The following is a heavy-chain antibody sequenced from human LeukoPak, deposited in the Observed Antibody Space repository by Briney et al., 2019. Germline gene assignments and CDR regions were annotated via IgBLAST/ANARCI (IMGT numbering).Heavy chain of an antibody. J-gene: IGHJ4*02. CDR2: ISSSSSTI. V-gene: IGHV3-48*04. D-gene: IGHD3-10*01. CDR1: GFTFSSYS. Sequence: PGGSLRLSCAASGFTFSSYSMNWVRQAPGKGLEWVSYISSSSSTIYYAGSVKGRFTISRDNAKNSLYLQMNSLRAEDTAVYYCARDLGFGVPDYFDYWGQGTLVTVSS. CDR3: ARDLGFGVPDYFDY.